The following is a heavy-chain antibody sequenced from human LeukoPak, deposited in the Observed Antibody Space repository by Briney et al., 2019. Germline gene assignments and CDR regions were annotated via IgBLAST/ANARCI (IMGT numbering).Heavy chain of an antibody. D-gene: IGHD2-15*01. CDR1: GGSFSGYY. Sequence: SETLSLTCAVYGGSFSGYYWSWIRQPPGKGLEWIGEINHSGSTNYNPSLKSRVTISVDTSKNQFSLKLSSVTAADTAVYYCARGVAAEAGGQGTLVTVSS. CDR2: INHSGST. J-gene: IGHJ4*02. CDR3: ARGVAAEA. V-gene: IGHV4-34*01.